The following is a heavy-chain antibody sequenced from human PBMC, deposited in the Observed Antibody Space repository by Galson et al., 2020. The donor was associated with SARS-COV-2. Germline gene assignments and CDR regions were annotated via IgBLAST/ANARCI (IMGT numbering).Heavy chain of an antibody. Sequence: GESLKISCAASGFNFFTYGMHWIRQAPGKGLEWVAVITYDGSNEYYAGSVKGRFTISRDNSGNTLYLQMNSLRPEDTAVYYCARDEAVGATTAGGHWGPGTLVTVSS. V-gene: IGHV3-30*03. CDR2: ITYDGSNE. CDR3: ARDEAVGATTAGGH. D-gene: IGHD1-26*01. J-gene: IGHJ4*02. CDR1: GFNFFTYG.